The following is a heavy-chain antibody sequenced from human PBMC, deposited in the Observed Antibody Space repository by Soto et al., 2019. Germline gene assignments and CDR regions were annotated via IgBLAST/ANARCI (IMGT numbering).Heavy chain of an antibody. CDR3: ARGANYYYYPGIDV. V-gene: IGHV4-59*02. D-gene: IGHD1-26*01. Sequence: QVQLQDSGPGLVKPSETLSLTCSVSGGSVNDYYWSWVRQPPVKGLAWIGFGYYIGSTNYNPSLKSRVTISVDTAKNQFSLKLRSVNAADTAVYYCARGANYYYYPGIDVWGQGTTVTVSS. CDR2: GYYIGST. CDR1: GGSVNDYY. J-gene: IGHJ6*02.